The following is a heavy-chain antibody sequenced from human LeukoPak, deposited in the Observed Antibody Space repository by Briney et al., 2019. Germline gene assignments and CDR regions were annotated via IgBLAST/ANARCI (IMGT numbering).Heavy chain of an antibody. J-gene: IGHJ4*02. D-gene: IGHD3-22*01. Sequence: PGGSLRLSCAASGFIFDSYTMNWVRQVPGKGLEWISSISSRSTYIYYADSVEGRFTISRDNAQNSLYLQMDSLGAEDTAVYYCAKDQGTTMITSLDSWGQGTLVTASS. CDR1: GFIFDSYT. CDR3: AKDQGTTMITSLDS. V-gene: IGHV3-21*01. CDR2: ISSRSTYI.